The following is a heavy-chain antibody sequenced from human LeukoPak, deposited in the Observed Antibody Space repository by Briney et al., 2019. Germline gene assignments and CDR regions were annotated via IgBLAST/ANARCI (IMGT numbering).Heavy chain of an antibody. J-gene: IGHJ5*02. CDR3: AREPLITFGGVIVP. CDR2: INHSGST. CDR1: GGSFSGYY. V-gene: IGHV4-34*09. Sequence: SETLSLTCAVYGGSFSGYYWSWIRQPPGKGLEWIGEINHSGSTNYNPSLKSRVTISVDTSKNQFSLKLSSVTAADTAVYYCAREPLITFGGVIVPWGQGTLVTVSS. D-gene: IGHD3-16*02.